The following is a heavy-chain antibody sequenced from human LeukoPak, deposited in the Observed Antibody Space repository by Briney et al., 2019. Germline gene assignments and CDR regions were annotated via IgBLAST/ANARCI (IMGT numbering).Heavy chain of an antibody. J-gene: IGHJ5*02. V-gene: IGHV3-21*01. CDR2: ISSSSSYI. D-gene: IGHD2-15*01. Sequence: GGSLRLSCAASGFTFSSYSMHWVRQAPGKGLEWVSSISSSSSYIYYADSVKGRFTISRDNAKNSLYLQMNSLRAEDTAVYYCARLYCSGGSCYSIWFDPWGQGTLVTVSS. CDR3: ARLYCSGGSCYSIWFDP. CDR1: GFTFSSYS.